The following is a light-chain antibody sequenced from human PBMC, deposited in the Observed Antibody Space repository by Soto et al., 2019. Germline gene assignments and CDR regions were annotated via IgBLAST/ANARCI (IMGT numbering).Light chain of an antibody. CDR1: QSVISNY. V-gene: IGKV3-20*01. Sequence: EVVLTQSPGPLSLSPGERATLSCRASQSVISNYLAWYQQKPGQAPRLLIYGASRRATGTPDRFSGSGSGTDFTLTISKLEPEDFAVYYCQQYGSSPRTFGQGTKVEIK. J-gene: IGKJ1*01. CDR2: GAS. CDR3: QQYGSSPRT.